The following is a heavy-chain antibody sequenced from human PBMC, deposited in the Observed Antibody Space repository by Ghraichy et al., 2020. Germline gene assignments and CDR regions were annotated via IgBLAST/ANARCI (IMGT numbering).Heavy chain of an antibody. CDR3: ARLNSHGWSFDY. CDR2: IHYSGST. J-gene: IGHJ4*02. CDR1: AGSISSSFYY. V-gene: IGHV4-39*01. D-gene: IGHD6-19*01. Sequence: SETLSLTCTVSAGSISSSFYYWGWIRQPPGKGLEWIATIHYSGSTYYNPSLKSRVTISADTSKNQFSQKLSSVTAADTAVYYCARLNSHGWSFDYWGQGTLVTVSS.